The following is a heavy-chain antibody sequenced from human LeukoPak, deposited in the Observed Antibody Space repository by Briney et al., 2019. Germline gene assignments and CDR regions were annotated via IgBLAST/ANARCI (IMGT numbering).Heavy chain of an antibody. Sequence: GGSLRLSCAASGFTFSSYAMSWVRQAPGKGLEWVSAISGSGGSTYYADSVKGRFTISRDNSKNTLYLQMNSLRAEDTAVYYCARDKETSDYYYGMDVWGQGTTVTVSS. CDR2: ISGSGGST. CDR3: ARDKETSDYYYGMDV. V-gene: IGHV3-23*01. CDR1: GFTFSSYA. J-gene: IGHJ6*02.